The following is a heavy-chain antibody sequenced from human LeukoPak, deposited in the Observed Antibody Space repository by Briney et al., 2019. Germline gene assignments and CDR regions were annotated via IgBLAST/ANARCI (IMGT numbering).Heavy chain of an antibody. CDR2: IYYSGST. CDR1: GGSISSYY. CDR3: ARDYYFDY. Sequence: SGTLSLTCTVSGGSISSYYWSWIRQPPGKGLEWIGYIYYSGSTNYNPSLKSRVTVSVDTSKNQFSLKLSSVTAADTAVYYCARDYYFDYWGQGTLVTVSS. J-gene: IGHJ4*02. V-gene: IGHV4-59*01.